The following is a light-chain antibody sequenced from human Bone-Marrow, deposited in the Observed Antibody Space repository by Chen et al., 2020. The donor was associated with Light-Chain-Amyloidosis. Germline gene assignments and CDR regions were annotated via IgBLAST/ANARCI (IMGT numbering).Light chain of an antibody. V-gene: IGLV2-14*01. CDR2: EVT. J-gene: IGLJ1*01. CDR1: SSDVGGANH. Sequence: QSALTQPASVSGSPGQSITISCTGTSSDVGGANHVSWYQQPQDIAPKLMIDEVTNRPSCVPDRFSGSKYDNTASLTISGLQTEAEADYFCSSYTITNTLVFGSGTRVTVL. CDR3: SSYTITNTLV.